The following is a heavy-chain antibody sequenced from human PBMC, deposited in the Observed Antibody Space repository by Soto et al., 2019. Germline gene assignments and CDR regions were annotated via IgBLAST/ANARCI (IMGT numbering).Heavy chain of an antibody. D-gene: IGHD2-15*01. CDR2: ITSKTGQI. V-gene: IGHV3-21*06. Sequence: GGSLRLSCTGSGFPFSAYNMNWVRQVPGKGPEWISSITSKTGQIYYAESVKGRFTISRDNAKNSLYLEMNRLGAEDTAVYFCARDLFAAKRLVTPSFQPRDQAPLVTLS. CDR3: ARDLFAAKRLVTPSFQP. CDR1: GFPFSAYN. J-gene: IGHJ1*01.